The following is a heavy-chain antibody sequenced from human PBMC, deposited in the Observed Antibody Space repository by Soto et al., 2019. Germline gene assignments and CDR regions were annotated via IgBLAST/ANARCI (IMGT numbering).Heavy chain of an antibody. V-gene: IGHV1-18*01. Sequence: QVHLVQSGAEVKKPGASVKVSCKGSGYGFTTYGITWVRQAPGQGLEWMAWISAHNGNTNYAQKLQRRVTATRDTSTSTAYMELRSLRSDATAVYYCARGGHGAYWGQGALVTVSS. CDR1: GYGFTTYG. J-gene: IGHJ4*02. CDR2: ISAHNGNT. CDR3: ARGGHGAY. D-gene: IGHD3-10*01.